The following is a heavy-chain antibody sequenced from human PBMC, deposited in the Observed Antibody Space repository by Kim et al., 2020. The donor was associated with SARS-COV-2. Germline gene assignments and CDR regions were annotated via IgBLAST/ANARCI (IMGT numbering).Heavy chain of an antibody. CDR2: ISAYNGNT. J-gene: IGHJ4*02. V-gene: IGHV1-18*01. Sequence: ASVKVSCKASGYTFTSYGISWVRQAPGQGLEWMGWISAYNGNTNYAQKLQGRVTMTTDTSTSTAYMELRSLRSDDTAVYYCARESQHRPGRHPTSDYWGQGTLVTVSS. D-gene: IGHD5-18*01. CDR3: ARESQHRPGRHPTSDY. CDR1: GYTFTSYG.